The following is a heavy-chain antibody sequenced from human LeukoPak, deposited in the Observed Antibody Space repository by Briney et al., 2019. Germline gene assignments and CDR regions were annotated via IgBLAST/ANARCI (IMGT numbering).Heavy chain of an antibody. CDR3: ARGLARTSMVTRGGVRFDY. J-gene: IGHJ4*02. Sequence: ASVKVSCKVSGYTLTKLSMHWVRQAPGKGLEWMGGFDPEDGETIYAQKFQGRVTMTEDTSTDTAYMELSSLRSEDTAVYYCARGLARTSMVTRGGVRFDYWGQGTLVTVSS. V-gene: IGHV1-24*01. D-gene: IGHD5-18*01. CDR2: FDPEDGET. CDR1: GYTLTKLS.